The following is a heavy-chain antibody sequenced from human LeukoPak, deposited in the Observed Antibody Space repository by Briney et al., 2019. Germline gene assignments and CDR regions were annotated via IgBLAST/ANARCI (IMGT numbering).Heavy chain of an antibody. CDR3: ATVMTIVTHNFDY. V-gene: IGHV3-15*01. CDR2: IKSNSDGGTT. CDR1: GFTFSTAW. J-gene: IGHJ4*02. Sequence: PGGSLRLSCAGSGFTFSTAWMTWVRQAPGKGLEWLGRIKSNSDGGTTDYAAPVKGRFSISRDDSKNTLYLQMNSLKTEDTALYYCATVMTIVTHNFDYWGQGTLVTVSS. D-gene: IGHD4/OR15-4a*01.